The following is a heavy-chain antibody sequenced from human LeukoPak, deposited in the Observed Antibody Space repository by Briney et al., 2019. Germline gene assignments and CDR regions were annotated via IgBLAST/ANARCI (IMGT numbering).Heavy chain of an antibody. V-gene: IGHV3-11*01. CDR1: GFSLSDYY. D-gene: IGHD6-13*01. J-gene: IGHJ3*02. Sequence: GGSLRLSCAASGFSLSDYYMSWIRQAPGKGLEGVSYIRSSGSSIYYADSVKGRFTISRDNAKNSLYLQMNSLRAEDSVVYYCARVTAADYGAFDIWGQGTMVTVSS. CDR3: ARVTAADYGAFDI. CDR2: IRSSGSSI.